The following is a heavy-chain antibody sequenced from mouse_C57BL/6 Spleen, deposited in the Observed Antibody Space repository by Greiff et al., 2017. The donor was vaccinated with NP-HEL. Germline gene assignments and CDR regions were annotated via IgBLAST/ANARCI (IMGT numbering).Heavy chain of an antibody. Sequence: QVQLPQSDAELVKPGASVKISCKVSGYTFTDHTIHWMKQRHEQGLEWIGYIYPRDGSTTNNEKLKGKAPLTADKSSSTAYMQLNRLTSEDSAVYFCARGGSSSLYYDYDGYAMDYWGQGTSVTVSS. V-gene: IGHV1-78*01. CDR3: ARGGSSSLYYDYDGYAMDY. J-gene: IGHJ4*01. CDR2: IYPRDGST. CDR1: GYTFTDHT. D-gene: IGHD2-4*01.